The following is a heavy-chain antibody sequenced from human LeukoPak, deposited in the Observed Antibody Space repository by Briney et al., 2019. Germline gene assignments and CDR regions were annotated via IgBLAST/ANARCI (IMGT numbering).Heavy chain of an antibody. Sequence: GGSLRLSCAASGFTFSSYAMSWVRQAPGKGLEWVPAISGSGGSTYYADSVKGRFTISRDNSKNTLYLQMNSLRAEDTAVYYCAKMYQLHNWFDPWGQGTLVTVSS. CDR3: AKMYQLHNWFDP. D-gene: IGHD2-2*01. J-gene: IGHJ5*02. CDR2: ISGSGGST. CDR1: GFTFSSYA. V-gene: IGHV3-23*01.